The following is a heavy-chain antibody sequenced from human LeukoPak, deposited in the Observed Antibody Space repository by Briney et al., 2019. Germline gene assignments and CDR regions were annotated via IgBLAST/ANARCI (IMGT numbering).Heavy chain of an antibody. Sequence: AGGSLRLSCAASGFPFSGYAIHWVRQAPGKGLEWVAVISHDGTNKYYADSVKGRFTISRDNFKNTLYLQMNSLRTEDTAVYYCARHRGPSLHSSGYFDYWGQGTLVTVSS. CDR3: ARHRGPSLHSSGYFDY. D-gene: IGHD3-22*01. CDR1: GFPFSGYA. CDR2: ISHDGTNK. J-gene: IGHJ4*02. V-gene: IGHV3-30-3*01.